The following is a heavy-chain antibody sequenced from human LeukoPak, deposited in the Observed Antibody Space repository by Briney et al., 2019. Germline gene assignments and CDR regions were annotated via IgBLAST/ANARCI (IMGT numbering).Heavy chain of an antibody. J-gene: IGHJ6*02. CDR1: GFTFSNYA. CDR2: ITGSGGTT. Sequence: GGSLRLSCAASGFTFSNYAMSWVRQAPGKGLEWVPAITGSGGTTYYVDSVKGRFTISRDNSKNTLYLQMNSLRAEDTAVYYCARDRALWFGELISYGMDVWGQGTTVTVSS. D-gene: IGHD3-10*01. V-gene: IGHV3-23*01. CDR3: ARDRALWFGELISYGMDV.